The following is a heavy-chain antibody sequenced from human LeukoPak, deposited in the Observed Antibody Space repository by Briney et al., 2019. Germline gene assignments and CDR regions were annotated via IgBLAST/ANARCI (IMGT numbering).Heavy chain of an antibody. CDR1: GGTFNNYA. J-gene: IGHJ4*02. V-gene: IGHV1-69*04. Sequence: SVKVSCKTSGGTFNNYAISWVRQAPGQGLEWMGRVVPMFGIRNYPQTFRGRVNITADKATNTVYMELRSLRAEDTAIYYCATEPSRSYSFDHLGFWGLGTPVTVSS. D-gene: IGHD5-12*01. CDR3: ATEPSRSYSFDHLGF. CDR2: VVPMFGIR.